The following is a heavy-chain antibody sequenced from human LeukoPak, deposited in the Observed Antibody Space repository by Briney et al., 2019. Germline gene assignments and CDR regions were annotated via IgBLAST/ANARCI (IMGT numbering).Heavy chain of an antibody. CDR2: IKQDGIEK. Sequence: GGSLRLSCAASGSTLSNHWMIWVRQAPGKGLECVANIKQDGIEKYYLDSVKGRFTVSRDNSKNTLYLQMNSLRAEDTAVYYCTKGSTTPYYYYYGMDVWGQGTTVTVSS. CDR3: TKGSTTPYYYYYGMDV. J-gene: IGHJ6*02. D-gene: IGHD2/OR15-2a*01. V-gene: IGHV3-7*01. CDR1: GSTLSNHW.